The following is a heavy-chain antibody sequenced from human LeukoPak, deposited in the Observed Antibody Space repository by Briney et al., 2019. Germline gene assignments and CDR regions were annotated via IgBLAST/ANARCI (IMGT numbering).Heavy chain of an antibody. CDR1: GGSISSSSYY. CDR3: ARHTRVRDGYNLYCLDP. V-gene: IGHV4-39*01. J-gene: IGHJ5*02. CDR2: IYHSGTT. Sequence: SETLSLTCTVSGGSISSSSYYWGWIRQPPGKGPEWIGSIYHSGTTYYNPSLKSRVTISVDTSKNQFSLKLSSVTAADTAVYYCARHTRVRDGYNLYCLDPWGQGTLVTVSS. D-gene: IGHD5-24*01.